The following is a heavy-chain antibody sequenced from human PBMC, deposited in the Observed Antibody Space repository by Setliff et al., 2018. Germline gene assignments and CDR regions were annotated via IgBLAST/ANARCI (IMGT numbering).Heavy chain of an antibody. CDR2: IYYSGST. J-gene: IGHJ5*02. CDR1: GGSISSHY. CDR3: ARVVLRVYNWFDP. Sequence: PSETLSLTCTVSGGSISSHYWSWIRQPPGKGLEWIGSIYYSGSTNYNPSLKSRVTISVDTSKNQFSLKLSSVTAADTAVYYCARVVLRVYNWFDPWG. D-gene: IGHD2-2*01. V-gene: IGHV4-59*11.